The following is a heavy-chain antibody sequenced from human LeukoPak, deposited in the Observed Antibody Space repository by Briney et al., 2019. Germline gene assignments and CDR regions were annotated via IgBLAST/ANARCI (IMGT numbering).Heavy chain of an antibody. D-gene: IGHD4-17*01. CDR3: ARGRGPPYGDYDIDY. CDR2: ISAYNGNT. V-gene: IGHV1-18*01. Sequence: GASVKVSCKASGYTFTGYGISWVRQAPGQGREWMGWISAYNGNTNYAQKLQGRVTMTTDTSTSTAYMGLRSLRSDGTAVYYCARGRGPPYGDYDIDYWGQGTLVTVSS. J-gene: IGHJ4*02. CDR1: GYTFTGYG.